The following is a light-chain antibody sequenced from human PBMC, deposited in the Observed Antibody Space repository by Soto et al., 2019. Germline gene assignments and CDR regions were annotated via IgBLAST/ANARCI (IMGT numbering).Light chain of an antibody. CDR3: QTWGTGIWV. V-gene: IGLV4-69*01. J-gene: IGLJ3*02. Sequence: VLTQSPSASASLGASVNLTCTLSSGHSSNAIAWHQQQPEKGPRYLMKLNSDGSYNRGDGIPDRFSGSSSGAERYLTISSLQSEDEADYYCQTWGTGIWVFGGGTKLTVL. CDR2: LNSDGSY. CDR1: SGHSSNA.